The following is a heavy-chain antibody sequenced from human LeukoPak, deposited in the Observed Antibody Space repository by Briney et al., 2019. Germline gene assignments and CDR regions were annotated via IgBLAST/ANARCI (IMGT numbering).Heavy chain of an antibody. D-gene: IGHD5-12*01. CDR2: IYYSGST. Sequence: PSETLSLTCTVSGGSISSGGYYWSWIRQHPGRGLEWIGYIYYSGSTYYNPSLKSRVTISVDTSKNQFSLKLSSVTAADTAVYYCARKHSGYGGLFYYFDYWGQGTLVTVSS. CDR3: ARKHSGYGGLFYYFDY. CDR1: GGSISSGGYY. V-gene: IGHV4-31*03. J-gene: IGHJ4*02.